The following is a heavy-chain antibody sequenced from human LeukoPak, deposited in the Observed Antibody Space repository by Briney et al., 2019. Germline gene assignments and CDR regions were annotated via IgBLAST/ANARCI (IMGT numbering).Heavy chain of an antibody. V-gene: IGHV4-61*02. CDR2: IYTSGST. J-gene: IGHJ4*02. CDR1: GGSISSGSYY. D-gene: IGHD1-26*01. Sequence: SETLSLTCTVSGGSISSGSYYWSWIRQPAGKGLEWIGRIYTSGSTNYNPSLKSRVTISVDTSKNQFSQKLSSVTAADTAVYYCARETGSYTLYYFDYWGQGTLVTVSS. CDR3: ARETGSYTLYYFDY.